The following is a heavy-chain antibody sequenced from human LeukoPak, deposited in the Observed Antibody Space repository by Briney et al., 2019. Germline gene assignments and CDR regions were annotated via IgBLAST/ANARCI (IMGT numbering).Heavy chain of an antibody. J-gene: IGHJ3*02. D-gene: IGHD1-26*01. Sequence: SETLSLTCTVSGGSIRDYYWSWIRQPPGKGLEGIGYMYYSGSTNYNPSLKSRVTISVDTSKNQFSLKLSFVTAADSAVYYCARFYSGSPPDIWGQGTMVTVSS. V-gene: IGHV4-59*01. CDR1: GGSIRDYY. CDR3: ARFYSGSPPDI. CDR2: MYYSGST.